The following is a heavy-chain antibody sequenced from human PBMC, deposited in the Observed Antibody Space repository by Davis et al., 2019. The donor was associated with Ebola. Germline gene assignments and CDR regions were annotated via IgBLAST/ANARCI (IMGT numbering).Heavy chain of an antibody. CDR1: GFTFDDYA. Sequence: PGGSLRLSCAASGFTFDDYAMHWVRQAPGKGLEWVSGISWNSGSIGYADSVKGRFTISRDNAKNSLYLQMNSLRAEDTAVYYCAKDGASGSYQWWGQGTLVTVSS. CDR2: ISWNSGSI. V-gene: IGHV3-9*01. J-gene: IGHJ1*01. CDR3: AKDGASGSYQW. D-gene: IGHD1-26*01.